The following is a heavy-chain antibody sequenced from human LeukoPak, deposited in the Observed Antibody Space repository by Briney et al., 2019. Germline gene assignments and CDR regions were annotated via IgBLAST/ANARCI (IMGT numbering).Heavy chain of an antibody. Sequence: WIGEINHSGSTNYNPSLKSRVTISVDTSKNQFSLKLSSVTAADTAVCYCARGSSGPVGYWGQGTLVTVSS. D-gene: IGHD5-12*01. CDR2: INHSGST. J-gene: IGHJ4*02. V-gene: IGHV4-34*01. CDR3: ARGSSGPVGY.